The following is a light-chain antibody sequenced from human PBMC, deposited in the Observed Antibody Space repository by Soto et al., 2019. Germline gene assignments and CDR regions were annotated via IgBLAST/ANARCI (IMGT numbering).Light chain of an antibody. CDR3: QQYNNWPPIT. J-gene: IGKJ5*01. CDR1: HNIRNS. Sequence: DIQMTQSPSSLSASVGDRFTITCLSSHNIRNSLNWYQQKPGKAPKFLIYASSSLQSGVPSRFSGSGSGTEFTLTISSLQSEDFAVYYCQQYNNWPPITFGQGTRLEIK. V-gene: IGKV1-39*01. CDR2: ASS.